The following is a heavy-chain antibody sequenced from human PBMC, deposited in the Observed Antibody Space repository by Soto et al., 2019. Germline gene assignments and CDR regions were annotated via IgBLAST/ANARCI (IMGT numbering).Heavy chain of an antibody. CDR3: AREGVVVAATYYYYGMDV. CDR2: ISAYNGNT. D-gene: IGHD2-15*01. V-gene: IGHV1-18*04. J-gene: IGHJ6*02. CDR1: GYTFTSYG. Sequence: GASVKVSCKASGYTFTSYGISWVRQAPGQGLEWMGWISAYNGNTNYAQKLQGRVTMTTDTSTSTAYMELRSLRSDDTAVYYCAREGVVVAATYYYYGMDVWGQGTPVTVYS.